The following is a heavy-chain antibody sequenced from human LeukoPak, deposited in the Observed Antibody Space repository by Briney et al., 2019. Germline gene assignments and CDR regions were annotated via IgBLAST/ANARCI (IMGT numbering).Heavy chain of an antibody. Sequence: GESLKISCXASGYVFIRHWIGWVRQVPGKGLEWMGVIHPEDSYTRYNTAFQAQVTLSVGETTSTAYLQLSSLKASDTAIYYCARQNHYYSHMDVRGRGTTVTVSS. CDR1: GYVFIRHW. CDR3: ARQNHYYSHMDV. CDR2: IHPEDSYT. D-gene: IGHD3-10*01. J-gene: IGHJ6*03. V-gene: IGHV5-51*01.